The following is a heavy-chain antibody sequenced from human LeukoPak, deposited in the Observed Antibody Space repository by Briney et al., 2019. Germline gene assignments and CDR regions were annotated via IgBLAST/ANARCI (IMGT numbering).Heavy chain of an antibody. CDR1: GYSIRSGYY. CDR3: ARAYYDSSGYWYFDY. CDR2: IYHSGST. J-gene: IGHJ4*02. Sequence: SETLSLTCTVSGYSIRSGYYWGGIRRPPGKGREGIGSIYHSGSTYYNPSLKSRVTISVDTSKNQFSLKLSSVTAADTAVYYCARAYYDSSGYWYFDYWGQGTLVTVSS. D-gene: IGHD3-22*01. V-gene: IGHV4-38-2*02.